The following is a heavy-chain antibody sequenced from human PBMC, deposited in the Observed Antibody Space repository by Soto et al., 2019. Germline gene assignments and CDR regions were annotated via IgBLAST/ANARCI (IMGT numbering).Heavy chain of an antibody. J-gene: IGHJ6*02. Sequence: ASVKVSCKASGYTFTSYDINWVRQATGQGFEWLGWMNPNSGNTGYAQNFRGRVTMTRNTSITTAYMELSSLRSGDTAVYYCARGPYYYASSGQYMYYAMAVWGQGTTVTVSS. V-gene: IGHV1-8*01. D-gene: IGHD3-22*01. CDR3: ARGPYYYASSGQYMYYAMAV. CDR1: GYTFTSYD. CDR2: MNPNSGNT.